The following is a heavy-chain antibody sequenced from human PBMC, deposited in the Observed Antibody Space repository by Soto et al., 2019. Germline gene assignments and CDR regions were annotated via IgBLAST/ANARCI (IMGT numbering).Heavy chain of an antibody. V-gene: IGHV4-31*03. J-gene: IGHJ5*02. CDR1: GGSINSDEFY. CDR2: IYSSGRT. Sequence: QVQLQESGPGLVKPSQTLSLTCSLSGGSINSDEFYWTWIRQSPGKGLEWIGYIYSSGRTHYNPSLKSRINLSLDTSNNLLSLRLSSVTAAATAVYYCARMGLHLGELSRNGSDPWGRGTLVTVSS. CDR3: ARMGLHLGELSRNGSDP. D-gene: IGHD3-16*02.